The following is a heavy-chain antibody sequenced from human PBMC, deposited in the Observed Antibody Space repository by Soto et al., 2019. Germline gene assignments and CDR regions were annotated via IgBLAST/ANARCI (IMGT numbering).Heavy chain of an antibody. CDR3: VSDRVYYDSSGEYKDYGRDV. D-gene: IGHD3-22*01. CDR2: INSDGSGT. V-gene: IGHV3-74*01. CDR1: GFTFSNYW. Sequence: PGGSLRLSCAASGFTFSNYWIHWFRQDPGGGRVWVSLINSDGSGTSYADSVQGRLTISRDNAKNTMYLQMNSLRAEDTAVYYCVSDRVYYDSSGEYKDYGRDVWGQGTTVTVSS. J-gene: IGHJ6*02.